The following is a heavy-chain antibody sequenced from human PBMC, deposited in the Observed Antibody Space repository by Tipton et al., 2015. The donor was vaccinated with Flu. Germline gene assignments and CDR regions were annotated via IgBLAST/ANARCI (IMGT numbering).Heavy chain of an antibody. D-gene: IGHD4-11*01. J-gene: IGHJ5*02. Sequence: TLSLTCTVSGDSMRSDYFWGWIRQAPGKGLEWIGNIHYSGSPHYNPSLKSRVTISVDTSKNQFSLKMKSVTAADKAVYYCVRRDYSNYVSDPKSWFDPWGQGTLVTVSS. V-gene: IGHV4-38-2*02. CDR1: GDSMRSDYF. CDR2: IHYSGSP. CDR3: VRRDYSNYVSDPKSWFDP.